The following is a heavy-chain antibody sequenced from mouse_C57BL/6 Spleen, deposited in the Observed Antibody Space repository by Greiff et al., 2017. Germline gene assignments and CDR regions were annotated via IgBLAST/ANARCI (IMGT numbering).Heavy chain of an antibody. Sequence: QVQLQQPGAELVRPGTSVKLSCKASGYTFTSYWMHWVKQRPGQGLEWIGVIDPSDSYTNYNHKFKGKATLTVDTSSSTAYMQLSSLTSEDSAVYYCARGLYDYDPYYFDYWGKGTTLTVSS. D-gene: IGHD2-4*01. V-gene: IGHV1-59*01. J-gene: IGHJ2*01. CDR3: ARGLYDYDPYYFDY. CDR1: GYTFTSYW. CDR2: IDPSDSYT.